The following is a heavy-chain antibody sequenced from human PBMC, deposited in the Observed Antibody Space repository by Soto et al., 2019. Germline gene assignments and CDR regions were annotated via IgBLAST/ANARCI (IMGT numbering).Heavy chain of an antibody. CDR1: GFTFSSHV. Sequence: EVQLLKSGGGLVQPGGSLRLSCAASGFTFSSHVMSWVRQAPGKGLEWVSGISTGGGSTDYADSVKGRFTISRDNSKNTLHLQMKSLRAEDTAVYYCARSREIIASAGSFDYWGQGTLVTVSS. CDR2: ISTGGGST. CDR3: ARSREIIASAGSFDY. J-gene: IGHJ4*02. V-gene: IGHV3-23*01. D-gene: IGHD6-25*01.